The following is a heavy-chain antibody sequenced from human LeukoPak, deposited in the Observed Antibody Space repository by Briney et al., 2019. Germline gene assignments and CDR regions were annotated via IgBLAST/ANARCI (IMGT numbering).Heavy chain of an antibody. V-gene: IGHV3-66*01. D-gene: IGHD6-19*01. CDR3: ARDSSWGQWLSHFDY. CDR2: LYYGVSP. Sequence: GGSLRLSCVVSGFTVSGDYISWFRQAPGRGLEWVSVLYYGVSPFYKASVKGRFATAGDNFKNTVYLQMNSLRAEDTAVYYCARDSSWGQWLSHFDYWGQGTLVTVSS. J-gene: IGHJ4*02. CDR1: GFTVSGDY.